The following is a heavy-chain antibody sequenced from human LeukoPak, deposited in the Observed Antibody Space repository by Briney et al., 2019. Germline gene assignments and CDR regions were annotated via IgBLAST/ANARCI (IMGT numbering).Heavy chain of an antibody. CDR1: GFTFSSYA. D-gene: IGHD3-10*01. J-gene: IGHJ4*02. Sequence: GGSLRLSCAASGFTFSSYAMSWFRQAPGKGLEWVSAISGSGGSTYYADSVKGRFTISRDNSKNTLYLQMNSLRAEDTAVYYCAKGGSYYGSGPLDFWGQGTLVTVSS. CDR2: ISGSGGST. CDR3: AKGGSYYGSGPLDF. V-gene: IGHV3-23*01.